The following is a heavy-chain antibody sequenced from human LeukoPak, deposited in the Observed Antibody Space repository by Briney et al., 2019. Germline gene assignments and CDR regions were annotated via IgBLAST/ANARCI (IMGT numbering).Heavy chain of an antibody. D-gene: IGHD5-12*01. CDR2: IKQDGSEK. J-gene: IGHJ4*02. CDR3: ARVGYSGYDLDY. V-gene: IGHV3-7*03. CDR1: GFTFSSYW. Sequence: GGSLRLSCAASGFTFSSYWMSWVRQAPGKGLEWVANIKQDGSEKYYVDSVKGRFTISRDNAKNSLYLQMNSLRSDDTAVYYCARVGYSGYDLDYWGQGTLVTVSS.